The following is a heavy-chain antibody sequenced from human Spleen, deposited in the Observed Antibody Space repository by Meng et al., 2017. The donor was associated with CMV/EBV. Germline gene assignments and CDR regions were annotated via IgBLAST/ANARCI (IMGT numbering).Heavy chain of an antibody. J-gene: IGHJ6*02. Sequence: GESLKISCVASGFTFSSYEMNWVRQTPGGGLEWVSYIGSSGNSIHYADSVKGRFTISRDNAKNSLYLQMNSLRAEDTAVYYCARDLMVTLPPSYYYYYGMDVWGQGTTVTVSS. V-gene: IGHV3-48*03. D-gene: IGHD2-8*01. CDR2: IGSSGNSI. CDR1: GFTFSSYE. CDR3: ARDLMVTLPPSYYYYYGMDV.